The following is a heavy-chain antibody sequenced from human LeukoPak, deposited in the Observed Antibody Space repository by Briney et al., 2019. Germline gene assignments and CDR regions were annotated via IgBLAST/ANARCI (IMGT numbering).Heavy chain of an antibody. CDR3: ARGGKEQLVPRNWFDP. J-gene: IGHJ5*02. D-gene: IGHD6-13*01. CDR2: IYTSGST. CDR1: GGSISSGSYY. V-gene: IGHV4-61*02. Sequence: SETLSLTCTVSGGSISSGSYYWSWIRQPAGKGLEWIGRIYTSGSTKYNPSLKSRVTMSVDTSKNQFSLKLSSVTAADTAVYYCARGGKEQLVPRNWFDPWGQGTLVTVSS.